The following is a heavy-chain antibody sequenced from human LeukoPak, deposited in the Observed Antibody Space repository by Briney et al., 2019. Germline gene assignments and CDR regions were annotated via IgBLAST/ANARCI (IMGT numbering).Heavy chain of an antibody. CDR2: IRGSGGGT. J-gene: IGHJ4*02. Sequence: GGSLRLSCAASEFTFSSYAMDWVREAPGKGLEWVSCIRGSGGGTYCADSVKGGFTISRDNSKNTLYLQMNSLRAEDTAVYYCAKLGGGSCYNPFNYWGQGTLVTVSS. CDR1: EFTFSSYA. D-gene: IGHD2-2*02. CDR3: AKLGGGSCYNPFNY. V-gene: IGHV3-23*01.